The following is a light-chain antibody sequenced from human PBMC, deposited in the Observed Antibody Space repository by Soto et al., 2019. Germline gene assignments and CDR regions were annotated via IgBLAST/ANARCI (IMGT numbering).Light chain of an antibody. CDR2: GAS. Sequence: MTQSPATLSVSPGERVSLSCRASQSISTNLAWYQQKPGHAPRLLIYGASTRDTHIPDRFSGTGSETEFTLSVSSLQSEDFAMYYWQQYYDWPLVTFGGGTRVEI. CDR3: QQYYDWPLVT. CDR1: QSISTN. J-gene: IGKJ4*01. V-gene: IGKV3-15*01.